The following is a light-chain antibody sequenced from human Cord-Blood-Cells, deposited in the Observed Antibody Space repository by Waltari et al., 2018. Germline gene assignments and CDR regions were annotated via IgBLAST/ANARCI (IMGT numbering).Light chain of an antibody. CDR2: AAS. V-gene: IGKV1-39*01. CDR3: QQSYSTPLFT. Sequence: DIQMTQSPSSLSASVGDRVTITCRASQSIISYLNWYQQKPGKAPKLLIYAASSLQSGVPSRFSGRGSGTDFTLTISSLQPEDFATYYCQQSYSTPLFTFGPGTKVDIK. J-gene: IGKJ3*01. CDR1: QSIISY.